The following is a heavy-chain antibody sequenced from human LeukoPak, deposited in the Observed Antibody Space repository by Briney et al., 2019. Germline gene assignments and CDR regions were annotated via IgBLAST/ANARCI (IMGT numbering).Heavy chain of an antibody. CDR3: ARGWSGSYFVSYYYYYMDV. D-gene: IGHD1-26*01. V-gene: IGHV1-8*01. CDR2: MNPNSGNT. J-gene: IGHJ6*03. Sequence: ASVKVSCKASGYTFTSYDINWVRQATGQGLEWMGWMNPNSGNTGYAQKFQGRVTMTRNTSISTAYMELSSLRSEDTAVYYCARGWSGSYFVSYYYYYMDVWSKGTTVTVSS. CDR1: GYTFTSYD.